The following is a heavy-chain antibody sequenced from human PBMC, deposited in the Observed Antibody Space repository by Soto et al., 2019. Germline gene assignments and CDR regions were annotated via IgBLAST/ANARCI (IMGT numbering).Heavy chain of an antibody. CDR2: INHSGST. D-gene: IGHD6-13*01. V-gene: IGHV4-34*01. CDR1: GRSFSGYY. J-gene: IGHJ6*02. CDR3: AREGSSWYPYYYYGMDV. Sequence: PSETLSLTCAVYGRSFSGYYWSWIRQPPGKGLEWIGEINHSGSTNYNPSLKSRVTISVDTSKNQFSLKLSSVTAADTAVYYCAREGSSWYPYYYYGMDVWGQGTTVTVS.